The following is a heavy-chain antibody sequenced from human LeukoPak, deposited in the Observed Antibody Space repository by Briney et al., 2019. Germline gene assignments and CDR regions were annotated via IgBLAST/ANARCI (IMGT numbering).Heavy chain of an antibody. D-gene: IGHD1-20*01. CDR3: VKETGITGAGDC. Sequence: GASLRLSCAASGFTFDDYTMHWVRQAPGKGLEWVSLISAGGGSSYYADSVKGRFTISRDSSKNTLYLQMNNLRPEDTAVYYCVKETGITGAGDCWGQGTLVTVSS. V-gene: IGHV3-23*01. CDR2: ISAGGGSS. J-gene: IGHJ4*02. CDR1: GFTFDDYT.